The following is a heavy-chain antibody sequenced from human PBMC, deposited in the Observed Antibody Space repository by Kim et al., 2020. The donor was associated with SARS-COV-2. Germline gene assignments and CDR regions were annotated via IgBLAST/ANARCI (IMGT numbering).Heavy chain of an antibody. CDR1: GYTFISNG. Sequence: ASVKVSCKTSGYTFISNGISWVRQAPGQGLEWMGWIDPYSAVTNYTHKLQCRVTLTTDTSTGTAYMELGSLISDDTALYYCARDRKHGLDSWGQGTLVTV. V-gene: IGHV1-18*01. CDR3: ARDRKHGLDS. J-gene: IGHJ4*02. CDR2: IDPYSAVT.